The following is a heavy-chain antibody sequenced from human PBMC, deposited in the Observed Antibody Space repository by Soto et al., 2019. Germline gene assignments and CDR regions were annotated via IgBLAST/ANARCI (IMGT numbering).Heavy chain of an antibody. V-gene: IGHV3-66*01. CDR1: GFTVSSNY. CDR2: IYSGGST. J-gene: IGHJ4*02. D-gene: IGHD6-13*01. CDR3: ARDGAAAGLDY. Sequence: EVQLLESGGGLVQPGGSLRLSCAASGFTVSSNYMSWVRQAPGKGLEWVSVIYSGGSTYYADSVKGRFTISRDNSKNTVYLQMNSLRAEDTAVYYCARDGAAAGLDYWGQGTLVTVSS.